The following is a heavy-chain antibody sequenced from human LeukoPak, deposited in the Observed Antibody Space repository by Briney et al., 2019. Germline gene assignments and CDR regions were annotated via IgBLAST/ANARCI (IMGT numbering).Heavy chain of an antibody. Sequence: GESLKISCKGSGYSFATYWIAWVRQMPGKGLEWMGIIYPGDSDTRYSPSFQGQVTISADKSISTAYLQWSSLKDSDTAMYYCARQYIATSTSDYWGQGTLVTVSS. CDR1: GYSFATYW. V-gene: IGHV5-51*01. J-gene: IGHJ4*02. D-gene: IGHD6-13*01. CDR2: IYPGDSDT. CDR3: ARQYIATSTSDY.